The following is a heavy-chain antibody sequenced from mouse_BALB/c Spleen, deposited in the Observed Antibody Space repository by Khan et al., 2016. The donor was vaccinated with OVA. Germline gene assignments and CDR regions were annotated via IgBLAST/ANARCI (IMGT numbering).Heavy chain of an antibody. CDR3: TRSGYGTFAY. D-gene: IGHD1-1*02. Sequence: QVQLQQSGAELVKPGASVRLSCKASGYTFTSYYLYWVKQRPGQGLEWIGDINPNNGGTNFNEKFRTKATLTVDKSSNTAYMELRRLTAEESAVYYCTRSGYGTFAYWGQGTLVTVSA. J-gene: IGHJ3*01. CDR2: INPNNGGT. CDR1: GYTFTSYY. V-gene: IGHV1S81*02.